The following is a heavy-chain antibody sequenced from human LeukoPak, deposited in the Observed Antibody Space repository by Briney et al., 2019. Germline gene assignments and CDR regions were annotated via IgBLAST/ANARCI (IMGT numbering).Heavy chain of an antibody. V-gene: IGHV4-30-2*01. Sequence: SQTLSLTCTVSGGSISSGAYYWSWIRQPPGKGLEWIGYIYHSGNSYYNPSLKSRVTISLDMSKNQFSLKLSSVTAADTAVYYCARVLGITGTTNAFDIWGQGTMVTVSS. J-gene: IGHJ3*02. D-gene: IGHD1-7*01. CDR1: GGSISSGAYY. CDR2: IYHSGNS. CDR3: ARVLGITGTTNAFDI.